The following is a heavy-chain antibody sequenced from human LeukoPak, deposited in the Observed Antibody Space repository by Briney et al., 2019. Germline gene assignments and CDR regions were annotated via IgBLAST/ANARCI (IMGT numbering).Heavy chain of an antibody. D-gene: IGHD6-6*01. CDR1: GFTFSSYA. Sequence: GGSLRLSCAASGFTFSSYAMNWVRQAQGKGPEWVSGISDSGDSTYYADSVKGRFTISRDNSKNTLYLQMNSLRAEDTAVYYCAKDLYIAARPVNDYWGQGTLVTVSS. CDR2: ISDSGDST. CDR3: AKDLYIAARPVNDY. V-gene: IGHV3-23*01. J-gene: IGHJ4*02.